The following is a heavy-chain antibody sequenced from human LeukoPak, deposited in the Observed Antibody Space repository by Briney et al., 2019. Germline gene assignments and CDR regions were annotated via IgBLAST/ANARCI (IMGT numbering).Heavy chain of an antibody. Sequence: GGSLRLSCAASGFSFTTYWMSWVRQAPGKGLEWVANIKQDGTEKYYVDSVKGRFTISRENAENSLYMQMNSLRADDTAVYYCARGSKSYGDYIRSRIHYFDYWGQGTLVTVSS. V-gene: IGHV3-7*04. CDR1: GFSFTTYW. D-gene: IGHD4-17*01. CDR2: IKQDGTEK. J-gene: IGHJ4*02. CDR3: ARGSKSYGDYIRSRIHYFDY.